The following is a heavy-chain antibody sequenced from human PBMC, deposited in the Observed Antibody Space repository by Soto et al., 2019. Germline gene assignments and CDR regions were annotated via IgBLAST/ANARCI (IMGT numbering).Heavy chain of an antibody. J-gene: IGHJ5*02. CDR2: IRSKTNNYAT. D-gene: IGHD3-10*01. V-gene: IGHV3-73*01. Sequence: GGSLRLSCAASGLTFSDSAIHWVRQASGKGLEWVGRIRSKTNNYATTYAASVKGRFTISRDDSKNTAYLQMNSLKTEDTAVYYCARVEAPGEWFDPWGQGTLVTVSS. CDR3: ARVEAPGEWFDP. CDR1: GLTFSDSA.